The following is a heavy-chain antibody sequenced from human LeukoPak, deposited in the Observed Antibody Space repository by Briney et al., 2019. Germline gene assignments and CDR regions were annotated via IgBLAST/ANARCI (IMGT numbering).Heavy chain of an antibody. Sequence: SETLSLTCTVSGGSISSSSYYWGWIRQPPGKGLEWIGSIYYSGSTYYNPSLRSRATISVDMLKNQFSLELSSVTAADTAVYYCASYYCSGGSCYFDYWGQGTPVTVSS. CDR2: IYYSGST. CDR3: ASYYCSGGSCYFDY. V-gene: IGHV4-39*01. J-gene: IGHJ4*02. CDR1: GGSISSSSYY. D-gene: IGHD2-15*01.